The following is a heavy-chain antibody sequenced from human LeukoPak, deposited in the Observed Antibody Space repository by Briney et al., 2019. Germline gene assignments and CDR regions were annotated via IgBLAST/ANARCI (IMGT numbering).Heavy chain of an antibody. CDR1: GYTFTSYG. J-gene: IGHJ3*02. V-gene: IGHV1-18*01. CDR2: ISAYNGNT. CDR3: ARREQQLAYLDAFDI. D-gene: IGHD6-13*01. Sequence: GASVKVSCKASGYTFTSYGISWVRQAPGQGLEWMGWISAYNGNTNYAQKLQGRVTMTTDTSTSTAYMELRSLRSDDTAVYYCARREQQLAYLDAFDIWGQGTMVTVSS.